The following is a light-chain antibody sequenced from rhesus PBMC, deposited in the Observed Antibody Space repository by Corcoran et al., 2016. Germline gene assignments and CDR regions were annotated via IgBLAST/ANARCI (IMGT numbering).Light chain of an antibody. V-gene: IGKV4-1*01. CDR2: WAS. J-gene: IGKJ2*01. Sequence: DIVMTQSPDSLAVSLGERVTINCKSSQSLLYSSNNKNYLAWYQQKPGQAPKLFIYWASTRESGVPNRFRGSGSGTDFTLTISGLQTEDVAVYYCQQYYNIPYTFGQGTKVEIK. CDR1: QSLLYSSNNKNY. CDR3: QQYYNIPYT.